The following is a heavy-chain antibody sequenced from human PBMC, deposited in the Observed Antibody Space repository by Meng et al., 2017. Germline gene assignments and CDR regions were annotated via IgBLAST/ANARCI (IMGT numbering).Heavy chain of an antibody. V-gene: IGHV2-5*02. Sequence: QITFQDAVPTLVKPTQTLTLTCTFSGFSLSTSGVGVGWIRQPPGKALEWLALIYWDDDKRYSPSLKSRLTITKDTSKNQVVLTMTNMDPVDTATYYCAHRRGDSREGWFDPWGQGTLVTVSS. D-gene: IGHD2-21*02. J-gene: IGHJ5*02. CDR2: IYWDDDK. CDR3: AHRRGDSREGWFDP. CDR1: GFSLSTSGVG.